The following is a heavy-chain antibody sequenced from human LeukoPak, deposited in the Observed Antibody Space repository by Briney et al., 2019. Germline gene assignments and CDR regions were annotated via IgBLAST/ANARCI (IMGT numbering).Heavy chain of an antibody. CDR2: IMPIFGTA. CDR3: ARGVATTNLPQYYYYMDV. D-gene: IGHD5-12*01. V-gene: IGHV1-69*06. Sequence: SVKVSCYASGGTFSSYAISWVRQAPGQGLEWMGGIMPIFGTANYAQKFQGRVTITADKSTSTAYMELSSLRSDDTAVYYCARGVATTNLPQYYYYMDVWGKGTTVTVSS. J-gene: IGHJ6*03. CDR1: GGTFSSYA.